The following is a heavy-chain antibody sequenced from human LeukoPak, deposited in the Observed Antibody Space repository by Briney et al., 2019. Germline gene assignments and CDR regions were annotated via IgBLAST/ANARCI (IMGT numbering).Heavy chain of an antibody. Sequence: SETLSPTCAVYGGSFSGYYWSWIRQPPGKGLEWIGEINHSGSTNYNPSLKSRVTISVDTSKNQFSLKLSSVTAADTAVYYCASPSSADYYDSSGHGPFDYWGQGTLVTVSS. V-gene: IGHV4-34*01. CDR2: INHSGST. CDR1: GGSFSGYY. D-gene: IGHD3-22*01. CDR3: ASPSSADYYDSSGHGPFDY. J-gene: IGHJ4*02.